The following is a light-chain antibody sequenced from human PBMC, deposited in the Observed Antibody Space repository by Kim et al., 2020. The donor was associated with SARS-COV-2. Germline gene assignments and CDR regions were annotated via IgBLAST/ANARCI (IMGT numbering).Light chain of an antibody. J-gene: IGLJ1*01. Sequence: VSVSPGQTASITCSGDKLGDKYTSWYQQKPGQSPVLVIYQDNKRPSGIPERFSGSTSGNTATLTISGTQAMDEADYYCQAWESTYVFGTGTKVTVL. CDR1: KLGDKY. CDR2: QDN. V-gene: IGLV3-1*01. CDR3: QAWESTYV.